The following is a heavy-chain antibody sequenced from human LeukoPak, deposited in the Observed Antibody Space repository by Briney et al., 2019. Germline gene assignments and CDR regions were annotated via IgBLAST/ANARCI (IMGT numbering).Heavy chain of an antibody. J-gene: IGHJ5*02. V-gene: IGHV4-34*01. CDR2: INHSGST. CDR1: GGSFSGYS. D-gene: IGHD3-22*01. CDR3: ARQGRLTTTVVAPNWFDP. Sequence: SETLSLTCAVNGGSFSGYSWSWIRQPPGKGLEWIGKINHSGSTNSSPSLKSRVTISVDASKNQFSLKLSSVTAADTAVYYCARQGRLTTTVVAPNWFDPWGQGTLVTVSS.